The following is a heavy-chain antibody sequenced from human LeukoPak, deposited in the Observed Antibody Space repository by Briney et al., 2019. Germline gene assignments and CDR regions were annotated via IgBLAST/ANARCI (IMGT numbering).Heavy chain of an antibody. V-gene: IGHV1-69*05. CDR1: GGTFSSYA. CDR2: IIPIFGTA. D-gene: IGHD5-18*01. CDR3: ARVLSQYSYGQNRPYYFDY. Sequence: ASVKVSCKASGGTFSSYAISWVRQAPGQGLEWMGGIIPIFGTANYAQKFQGRVTITTDESTSTAYMELSSLRSEDTAVYYCARVLSQYSYGQNRPYYFDYWGRGTLVTVSS. J-gene: IGHJ4*02.